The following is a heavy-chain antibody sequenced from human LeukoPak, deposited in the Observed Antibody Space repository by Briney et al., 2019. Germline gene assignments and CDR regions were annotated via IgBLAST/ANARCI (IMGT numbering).Heavy chain of an antibody. Sequence: GGSLRLSCAASGFTFSSYSMNWVRQAPGKGLEWVSFTSSSSNYRYYADSVKGRFTISRDNAKNSLYLQMASLRAEDTAVYYCARTSVAAAISPYYFDYWGQGTLVTVSS. CDR1: GFTFSSYS. D-gene: IGHD2-2*02. J-gene: IGHJ4*02. CDR2: TSSSSNYR. CDR3: ARTSVAAAISPYYFDY. V-gene: IGHV3-21*01.